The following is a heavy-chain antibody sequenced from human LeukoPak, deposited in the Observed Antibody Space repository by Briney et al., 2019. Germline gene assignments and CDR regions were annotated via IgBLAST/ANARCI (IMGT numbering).Heavy chain of an antibody. Sequence: GGSLRLSCAASGFTFSSYAMSWVRQAPGKGLGWVSAISGSGGSTYYADSVKGRFTISRDNSKNTLYLQMGSLRAEDMAVYYCARTYDSSGYYDTPLLFDYWGQGTLVTVSS. D-gene: IGHD3-22*01. CDR3: ARTYDSSGYYDTPLLFDY. CDR2: ISGSGGST. J-gene: IGHJ4*02. CDR1: GFTFSSYA. V-gene: IGHV3-23*01.